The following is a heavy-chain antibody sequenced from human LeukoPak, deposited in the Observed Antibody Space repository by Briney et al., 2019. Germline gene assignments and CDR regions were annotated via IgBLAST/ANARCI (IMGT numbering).Heavy chain of an antibody. CDR3: ARQITYGDYSFYYYYYMDV. CDR1: GFTFSSYW. D-gene: IGHD4-17*01. Sequence: GGSLRLSCAASGFTFSSYWMSWVRQAPGKGLEWVANIKQDGSDKYYVDSVKGRFTISRDNAKNSLYLQMNSLRAEDTAVYYCARQITYGDYSFYYYYYMDVWGKGTTVTVSS. CDR2: IKQDGSDK. J-gene: IGHJ6*03. V-gene: IGHV3-7*01.